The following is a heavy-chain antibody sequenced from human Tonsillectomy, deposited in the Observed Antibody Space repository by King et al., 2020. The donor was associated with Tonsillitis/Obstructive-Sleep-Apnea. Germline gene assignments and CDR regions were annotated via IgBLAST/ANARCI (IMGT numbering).Heavy chain of an antibody. CDR3: ARAYGSSWFGPDAFDI. Sequence: VQLVESGGGLVKPGGSLRLSCAASGFSFRDYYMTWVRQAPGKGLQWVSHISSSSSQTNYADSVKGRFTISRDNAKNALFLQLNSLRAEDTAVYSCARAYGSSWFGPDAFDIWGQGTMVTVSS. J-gene: IGHJ3*02. V-gene: IGHV3-11*05. CDR1: GFSFRDYY. CDR2: ISSSSSQT. D-gene: IGHD6-13*01.